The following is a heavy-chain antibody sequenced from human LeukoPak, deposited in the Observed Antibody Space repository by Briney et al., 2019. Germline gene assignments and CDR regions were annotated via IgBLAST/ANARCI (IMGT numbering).Heavy chain of an antibody. CDR2: IKQDGSEK. J-gene: IGHJ4*02. Sequence: GGSMRLSCAASGFTFSSYWMSWVRQAPGKGPEWVANIKQDGSEKYYVDSVKGRFTISRDNAKNSLYLQMNSLRADDTAVYYCCSIPGGANMWDHWGQGTLVTVSS. V-gene: IGHV3-7*01. CDR1: GFTFSSYW. D-gene: IGHD4/OR15-4a*01. CDR3: CSIPGGANMWDH.